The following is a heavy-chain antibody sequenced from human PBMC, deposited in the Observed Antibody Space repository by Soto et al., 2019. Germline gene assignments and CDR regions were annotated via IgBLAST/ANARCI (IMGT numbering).Heavy chain of an antibody. V-gene: IGHV1-18*01. D-gene: IGHD3-10*01. CDR3: ARDLDGSGSYYTDY. J-gene: IGHJ4*03. CDR1: GYTFTNCG. CDR2: ISHWGKT. Sequence: GASVKVSCKASGYTFTNCGISWVRQAPGQGLEWMGWISHWGKTSYAQKLQGRVTMTTDTSASTAFMELRSLRSDDTAMYFCARDLDGSGSYYTDYWGQGTTVTVSS.